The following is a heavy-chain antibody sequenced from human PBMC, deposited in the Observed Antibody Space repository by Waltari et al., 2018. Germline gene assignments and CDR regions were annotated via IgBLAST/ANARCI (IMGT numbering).Heavy chain of an antibody. CDR1: GFTFSSYS. Sequence: EVQLVESGGGLVQPGGSLRLSCAASGFTFSSYSMNWVRPAPGKGLEWVSYISSSSSTIYYADSVKGRFTISRDNAKNSLYLQMNSLRAEDTAVYYCARRAHRGAFDIWGQGTMVTVSS. CDR2: ISSSSSTI. CDR3: ARRAHRGAFDI. J-gene: IGHJ3*02. V-gene: IGHV3-48*04. D-gene: IGHD3-10*01.